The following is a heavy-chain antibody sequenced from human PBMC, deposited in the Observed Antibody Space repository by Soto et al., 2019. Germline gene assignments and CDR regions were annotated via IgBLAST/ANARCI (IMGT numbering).Heavy chain of an antibody. D-gene: IGHD2-2*01. CDR1: GFAFNNYG. CDR2: ISKSDYA. V-gene: IGHV3-21*01. CDR3: AIEDSIIIPAVLDF. J-gene: IGHJ4*02. Sequence: GGSLRLSCPVSGFAFNNYGINWVRQAPGQGLEWVSSISKSDYAYYSDSVKGRFAISRDNAKNSVSLQLITLRVESVAVYYCAIEDSIIIPAVLDFWCQGTLVTDPS.